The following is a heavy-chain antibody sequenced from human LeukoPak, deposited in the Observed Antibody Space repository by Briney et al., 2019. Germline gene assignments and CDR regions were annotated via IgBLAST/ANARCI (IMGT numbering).Heavy chain of an antibody. V-gene: IGHV4-59*01. CDR2: IYYSGST. CDR1: GSISXXX. Sequence: GSISXXXXXXXXXXPGKGLEGIGYIYYSGSTNYNPSLKSRVTISVDTSKNQFSLKLSSVTAADTAVYYCARALDAFDIWGQGTMVTVSS. CDR3: ARALDAFDI. J-gene: IGHJ3*02.